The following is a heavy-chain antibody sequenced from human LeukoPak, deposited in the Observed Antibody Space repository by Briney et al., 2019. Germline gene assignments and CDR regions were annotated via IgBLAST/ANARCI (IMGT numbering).Heavy chain of an antibody. CDR1: GFTFSSYA. CDR3: ARAGGLNWNYIDY. Sequence: GGSLRLSCAASGFTFSSYAMHWVRQAPGKGLEWVAVISYDGSNKYYADSVKGRLTISRDNSKNTLYLQMNSLRAEDTAVYYCARAGGLNWNYIDYWGQGTLVTVSS. CDR2: ISYDGSNK. J-gene: IGHJ4*02. D-gene: IGHD1-1*01. V-gene: IGHV3-30-3*01.